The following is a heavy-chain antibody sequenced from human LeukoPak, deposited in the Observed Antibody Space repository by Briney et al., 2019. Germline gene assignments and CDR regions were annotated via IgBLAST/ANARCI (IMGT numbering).Heavy chain of an antibody. CDR2: IYYSGST. V-gene: IGHV4-59*08. D-gene: IGHD5-12*01. J-gene: IGHJ4*02. Sequence: PSETLSLTCTVSGGSISSYYWSWIRQPPGKGLEWIGYIYYSGSTNYNPSLKSRVTISVDTSKNQFSLKLSSVTAADTAVYYCARRWNSGYDYWGQGTLVTVSS. CDR3: ARRWNSGYDY. CDR1: GGSISSYY.